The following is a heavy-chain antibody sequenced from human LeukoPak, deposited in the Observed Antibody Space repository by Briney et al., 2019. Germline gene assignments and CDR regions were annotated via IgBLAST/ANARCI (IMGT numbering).Heavy chain of an antibody. J-gene: IGHJ4*02. CDR1: GFTFSSYT. D-gene: IGHD5-12*01. CDR3: AKVGEYSGYDSLGDS. CDR2: ICSTRTYI. V-gene: IGHV3-21*04. Sequence: GGSLRLSCAASGFTFSSYTMNWVRQAPGKGPEWVSSICSTRTYICYADSLKGRFTISRDNSKNTLFVQMNSLRAEDTAIYYCAKVGEYSGYDSLGDSWGQGTLVTVSS.